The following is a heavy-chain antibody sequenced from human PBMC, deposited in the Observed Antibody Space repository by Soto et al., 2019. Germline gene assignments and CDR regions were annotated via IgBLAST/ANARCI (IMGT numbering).Heavy chain of an antibody. J-gene: IGHJ3*02. CDR3: ARDSATYYDFWSGYYSVPTGANDAFDI. D-gene: IGHD3-3*01. CDR2: LNPSGGST. CDR1: GHTFTTYY. V-gene: IGHV1-46*03. Sequence: GASVKVSCKASGHTFTTYYMHWVRQAPGQGLEWMGILNPSGGSTSYAQKFQGRVTMTRDTSTSTVYMELSSLRSEDTAVYYCARDSATYYDFWSGYYSVPTGANDAFDIWGQGTMVTVSS.